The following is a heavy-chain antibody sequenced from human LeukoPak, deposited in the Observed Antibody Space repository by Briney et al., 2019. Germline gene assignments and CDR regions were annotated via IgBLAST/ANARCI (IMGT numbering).Heavy chain of an antibody. CDR3: ANLWDIVVVPAANGAFDI. Sequence: GGSLRLSCAASGFTFSSYAMSWVRQAPGKGLEWVSSISSSGGSTYYADSVKGRFTISRDNSKNTLYLQMNSLRAEDTAVYYCANLWDIVVVPAANGAFDIWGQGTMVTVSS. CDR2: ISSSGGST. V-gene: IGHV3-23*01. CDR1: GFTFSSYA. D-gene: IGHD2-2*01. J-gene: IGHJ3*02.